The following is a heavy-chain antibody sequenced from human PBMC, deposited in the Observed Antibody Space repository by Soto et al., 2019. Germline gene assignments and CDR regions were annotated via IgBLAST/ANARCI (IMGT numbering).Heavy chain of an antibody. Sequence: SETLSLTCVVSGGSINSRYWWSWVRQSPGKGLEWIGEIYHSGSTNYNPSLKSRVTISVDKSKNQFSLNLSSVTAADTAVYYCARDQNGSGNYYTRYFDYWGQGTLVNVSS. CDR2: IYHSGST. CDR1: GGSINSRYW. J-gene: IGHJ4*02. CDR3: ARDQNGSGNYYTRYFDY. V-gene: IGHV4-4*02. D-gene: IGHD3-10*01.